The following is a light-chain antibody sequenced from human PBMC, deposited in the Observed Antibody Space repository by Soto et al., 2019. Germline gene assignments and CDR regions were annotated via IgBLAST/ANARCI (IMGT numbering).Light chain of an antibody. J-gene: IGLJ2*01. Sequence: QPVLTQPASVSGSPGQSITISCTGTSSDVGGYKFVSWYQHHPGNAPKLIIYEVSNRPSGVSNRYSGSKSGNTASLTISGLQAEDEADYYCSSYTRSSSVVFGGGTKLTVL. CDR1: SSDVGGYKF. CDR3: SSYTRSSSVV. V-gene: IGLV2-14*01. CDR2: EVS.